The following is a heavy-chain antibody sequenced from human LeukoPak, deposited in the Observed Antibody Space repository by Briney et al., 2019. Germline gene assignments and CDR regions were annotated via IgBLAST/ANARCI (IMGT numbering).Heavy chain of an antibody. J-gene: IGHJ4*02. CDR3: AREGDILTGYYPFDH. D-gene: IGHD3-9*01. V-gene: IGHV3-30*04. Sequence: GGSLRLSCAASGFTFSSYAMHWVRQAPGKGLEWVAIISYDGSNKYYADSVKGRFTISRDNSKNTLFLQMNSLRAEDTAVYFCAREGDILTGYYPFDHWGQGTLVTVSS. CDR1: GFTFSSYA. CDR2: ISYDGSNK.